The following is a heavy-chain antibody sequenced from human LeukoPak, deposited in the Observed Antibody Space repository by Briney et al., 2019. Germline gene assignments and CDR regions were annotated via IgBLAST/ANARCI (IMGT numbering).Heavy chain of an antibody. Sequence: SETLSLTCTVSGGPISGSVTWGWVRQPPGKGLEWVGNVHYDGRTAPNPSLKSRVTMSLDTSTTQFPLKLNSVTATHTPLYYCARVATAAGLDLWGRGILVTISS. V-gene: IGHV4-39*06. CDR3: ARVATAAGLDL. CDR1: GGPISGSVT. D-gene: IGHD6-19*01. J-gene: IGHJ5*02. CDR2: VHYDGRT.